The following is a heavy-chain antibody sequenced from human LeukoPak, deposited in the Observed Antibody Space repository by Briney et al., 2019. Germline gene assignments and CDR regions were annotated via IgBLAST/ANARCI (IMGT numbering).Heavy chain of an antibody. D-gene: IGHD6-19*01. Sequence: GGSLRLSCAASGFTFSSYWMSWVRQAPGKGLEWVANIKQDGSEKYYVDSVKGRFTISRDNAKNSLYLQMNSLRAEDTAVYYCARDPYSSGWYVGYYYYYMDVWGKGTTVTVSS. J-gene: IGHJ6*03. CDR3: ARDPYSSGWYVGYYYYYMDV. CDR1: GFTFSSYW. V-gene: IGHV3-7*01. CDR2: IKQDGSEK.